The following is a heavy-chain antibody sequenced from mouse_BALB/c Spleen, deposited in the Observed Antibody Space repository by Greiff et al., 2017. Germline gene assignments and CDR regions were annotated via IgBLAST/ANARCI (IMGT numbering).Heavy chain of an antibody. CDR3: ARQGGLLRSWFAY. D-gene: IGHD1-1*01. CDR1: GFAFSSYD. CDR2: ISSGGGST. J-gene: IGHJ3*01. Sequence: EVQGVESGGGLVKPGGSLKLSCAASGFAFSSYDMSWVRQTPEKRLEWVAYISSGGGSTYYPDTVKGRFTISRDNAKNTLYLQMSSLKSEDTAMYYCARQGGLLRSWFAYWGQGTLVTVSA. V-gene: IGHV5-12-1*01.